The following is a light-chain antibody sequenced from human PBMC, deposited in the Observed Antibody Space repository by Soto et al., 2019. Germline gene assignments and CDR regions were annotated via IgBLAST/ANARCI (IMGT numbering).Light chain of an antibody. CDR3: QSYDSSLIHVV. Sequence: QSVLTQPPSVSGAPGQRVTISCTGRSSNIGAGYDVHWYQQLPGTAPKLLIYGNSNRPSGVTDRFSGSKSGTSASLAITGLQAEDEADYYCQSYDSSLIHVVFGGGTKLTVL. V-gene: IGLV1-40*01. CDR1: SSNIGAGYD. CDR2: GNS. J-gene: IGLJ2*01.